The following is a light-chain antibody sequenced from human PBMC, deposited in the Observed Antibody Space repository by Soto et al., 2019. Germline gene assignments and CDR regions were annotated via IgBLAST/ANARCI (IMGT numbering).Light chain of an antibody. Sequence: DIQMTQSPSSLSASVGDRVTITCRASQGISTYLAWYQQKPGKVPKLLIYAASTLQSGVPSRFSGSGSGTDFTLTIASLQPDDFATYYCQQYETFSGTFGPGTKV. J-gene: IGKJ1*01. CDR2: AAS. V-gene: IGKV1-27*01. CDR1: QGISTY. CDR3: QQYETFSGT.